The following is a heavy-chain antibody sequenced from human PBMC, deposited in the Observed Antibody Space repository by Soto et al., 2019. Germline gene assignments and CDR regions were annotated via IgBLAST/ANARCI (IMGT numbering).Heavy chain of an antibody. CDR3: VNETVILAVPNYFES. J-gene: IGHJ4*02. V-gene: IGHV3-30*18. CDR1: GFIFSNVG. CDR2: VSHDGIVQ. D-gene: IGHD2-2*01. Sequence: PWGSLRLSCAASGFIFSNVGMSWFRQAPGKRLEWVAVVSHDGIVQHYGDCVKGRFTISRDNSKSTLYLQMNSLTLEDTAVYLCVNETVILAVPNYFESWGEGT.